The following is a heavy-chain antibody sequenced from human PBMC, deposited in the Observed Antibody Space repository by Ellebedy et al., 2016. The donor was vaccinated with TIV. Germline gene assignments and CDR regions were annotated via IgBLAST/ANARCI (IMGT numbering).Heavy chain of an antibody. D-gene: IGHD2-21*02. CDR3: ARDVDCGGDCEGSSFDY. V-gene: IGHV3-23*01. Sequence: GESLKISCAASGFTFSSYAMSWVRQAPGKGLEWVSAISGSGGSTYYADSVKGRFTISRDNANNSLSLQMNSMRAEDTAVYYGARDVDCGGDCEGSSFDYWGQGTLVTVSS. CDR2: ISGSGGST. CDR1: GFTFSSYA. J-gene: IGHJ4*02.